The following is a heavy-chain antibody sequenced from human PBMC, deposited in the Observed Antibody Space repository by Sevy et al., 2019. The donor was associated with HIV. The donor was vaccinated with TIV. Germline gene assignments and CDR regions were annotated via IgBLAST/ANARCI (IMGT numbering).Heavy chain of an antibody. D-gene: IGHD3-10*01. J-gene: IGHJ6*02. CDR3: ARVSAGYGSGLNYYYGMDV. CDR1: EFTFSTYA. CDR2: IISLSRYI. V-gene: IGHV3-21*04. Sequence: GGSLRLSCAASEFTFSTYAMNWVRQAPGKGLEWVSSIISLSRYIYYADSVKGRFTISRDNSKNTLYLQMNSLRAEDTAVYYWARVSAGYGSGLNYYYGMDVWGQGTTVTVSS.